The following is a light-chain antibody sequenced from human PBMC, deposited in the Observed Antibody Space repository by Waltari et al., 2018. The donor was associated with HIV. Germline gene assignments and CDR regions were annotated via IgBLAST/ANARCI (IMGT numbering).Light chain of an antibody. Sequence: EIVMTPSPATLSVSPGKTATLSCRASQSVSSHLAWYQQKPGQTPRLLIYSASTRATGIPPRFSGSGSGTRFALTITSVQPEDVAEYYCQQYNDWPWFTFGQGTKLEIK. CDR1: QSVSSH. CDR3: QQYNDWPWFT. CDR2: SAS. J-gene: IGKJ2*01. V-gene: IGKV3-15*01.